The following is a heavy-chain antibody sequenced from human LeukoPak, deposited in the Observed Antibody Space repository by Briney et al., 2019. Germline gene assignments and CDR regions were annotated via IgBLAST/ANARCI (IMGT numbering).Heavy chain of an antibody. D-gene: IGHD6-6*01. CDR2: ISDSGDRT. Sequence: GGSLRLSCVASGFTFRRCALSWVRQAPGKGLEWVSSISDSGDRTYYTDSVKGRFTISRDNSKNTLYLQMNSLGAEDTAVYYCAKGTSSYYYYMDVWGKGTTVTVSS. J-gene: IGHJ6*03. CDR1: GFTFRRCA. V-gene: IGHV3-23*01. CDR3: AKGTSSYYYYMDV.